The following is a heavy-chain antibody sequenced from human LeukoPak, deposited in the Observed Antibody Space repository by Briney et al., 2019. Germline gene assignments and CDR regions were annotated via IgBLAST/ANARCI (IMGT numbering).Heavy chain of an antibody. D-gene: IGHD2-21*02. CDR3: ARDGLRRPPTPYCGGDCPLDY. CDR2: TNWDGGRT. J-gene: IGHJ4*02. V-gene: IGHV3-20*04. Sequence: GGALRLSCAASGFTFDDYAMSWVRQTPGKGLEWVSGTNWDGGRTGYADSVKGRFTISRDNAKNSLYLQMNSLRVEDTAMYYCARDGLRRPPTPYCGGDCPLDYWGQGTLVSVSS. CDR1: GFTFDDYA.